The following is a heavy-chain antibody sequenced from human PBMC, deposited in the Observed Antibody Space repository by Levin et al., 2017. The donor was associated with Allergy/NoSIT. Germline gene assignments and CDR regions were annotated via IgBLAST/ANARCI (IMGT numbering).Heavy chain of an antibody. CDR2: ISGSGGST. J-gene: IGHJ4*02. V-gene: IGHV3-23*01. Sequence: GGSLRLSCAASGFTFNTYAMSWVRQAPGKELEWVSSISGSGGSTYYADSLKGRFIISRDNSNNTLYLHMNSLTAGDSALYYCARSPVWYSSGRTSYFDFWGQGTLVTVSS. CDR3: ARSPVWYSSGRTSYFDF. D-gene: IGHD6-19*01. CDR1: GFTFNTYA.